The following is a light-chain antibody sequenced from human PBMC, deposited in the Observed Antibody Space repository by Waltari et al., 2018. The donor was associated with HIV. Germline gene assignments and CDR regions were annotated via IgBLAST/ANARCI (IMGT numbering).Light chain of an antibody. CDR2: DDG. Sequence: SYLLPQPPSASVAPRPTAMTTSGGNNIDTQSVRLYQQPPGQAPVLVVYDDGDRPAGITERCSGCNTGDTATMTISRGEAADEDDYHCQVWDDSSDHVVFGGGTKLTVL. J-gene: IGLJ3*02. CDR1: NIDTQS. V-gene: IGLV3-21*02. CDR3: QVWDDSSDHVV.